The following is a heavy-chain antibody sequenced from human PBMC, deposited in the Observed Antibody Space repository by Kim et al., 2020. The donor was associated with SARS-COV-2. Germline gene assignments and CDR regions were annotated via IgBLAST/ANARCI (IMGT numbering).Heavy chain of an antibody. V-gene: IGHV4-39*01. CDR2: IYYSGST. CDR3: ASPSPGGYHHSTFDY. CDR1: GGSISSSSYY. J-gene: IGHJ4*02. Sequence: SETLSLTCTVSGGSISSSSYYWGWIRQPPGKGLEWIGSIYYSGSTYYNPSLKSRVTISVDTSKNQFSLKLSSVTAADTAVYYCASPSPGGYHHSTFDYWGQGTLVTVSS. D-gene: IGHD5-12*01.